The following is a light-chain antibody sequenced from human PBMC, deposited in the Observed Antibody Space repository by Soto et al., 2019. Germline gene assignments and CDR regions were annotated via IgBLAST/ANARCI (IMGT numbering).Light chain of an antibody. CDR3: QQSDSIPIT. CDR2: AAS. Sequence: DIQMTQSPSSLSASVGDRVTIPCLASQTISRNLNWYQQKPGKAPKLLIYAASSLQSGVPSRFSGSGSGTDFTLAISSLQPEDFATYYCQQSDSIPITFGQGTLLETK. V-gene: IGKV1-39*01. CDR1: QTISRN. J-gene: IGKJ5*01.